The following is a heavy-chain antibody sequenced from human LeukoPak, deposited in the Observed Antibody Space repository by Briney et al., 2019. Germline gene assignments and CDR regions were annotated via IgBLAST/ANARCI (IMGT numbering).Heavy chain of an antibody. J-gene: IGHJ4*02. CDR2: IDGTGDKR. V-gene: IGHV3-23*01. CDR1: GFTFRNYA. CDR3: AKVQMGTGWTFDF. D-gene: IGHD6-19*01. Sequence: GGSLRLSCAASGFTFRNYAMSWVRQAPGKGLEWVSSIDGTGDKRYYADSAKGRFTISRDNSKNTLYLQVNGLRAEDTAAYYCAKVQMGTGWTFDFWGQGTLVTVSS.